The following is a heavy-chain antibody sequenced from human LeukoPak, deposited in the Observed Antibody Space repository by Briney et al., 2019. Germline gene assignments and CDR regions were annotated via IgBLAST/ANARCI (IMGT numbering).Heavy chain of an antibody. V-gene: IGHV5-51*01. CDR2: IYPGDSDT. J-gene: IGHJ4*02. CDR3: ARLGSQMFIDY. Sequence: GESLKISRKGSGYSFTNYWIGWVRQLPGKGLEWMGIIYPGDSDTRYSPSFQGQVTISVDKSLSTAYLQWSSLKASDTAMYYCARLGSQMFIDYWGQGTLVTVSS. D-gene: IGHD1-26*01. CDR1: GYSFTNYW.